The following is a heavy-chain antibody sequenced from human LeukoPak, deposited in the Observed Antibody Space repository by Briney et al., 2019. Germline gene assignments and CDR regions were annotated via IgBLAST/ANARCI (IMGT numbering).Heavy chain of an antibody. CDR3: ARDQRWRFNFDY. D-gene: IGHD4-23*01. J-gene: IGHJ4*02. Sequence: GGSLRLSCAASGFTFSIHWMSWVRQAPGKGLEWVANIKQDGSEKYYVDSVKGRFTISRDNAKNSLYLEMNSLRAEDTAVYYCARDQRWRFNFDYWGQGILVTVSS. CDR1: GFTFSIHW. CDR2: IKQDGSEK. V-gene: IGHV3-7*01.